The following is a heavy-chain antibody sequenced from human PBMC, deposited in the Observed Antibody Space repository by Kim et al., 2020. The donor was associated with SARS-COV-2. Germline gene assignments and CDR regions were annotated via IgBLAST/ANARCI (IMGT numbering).Heavy chain of an antibody. CDR1: GYTFTSYA. CDR3: ARDYDILTGYSWEAFDI. Sequence: ASVKVSCKASGYTFTSYAMHWVRQAPGQRLEWMGWINAGNGNTKYSQKFQGRVTITRDTSASTAYMELSSLRSEDTAVYYCARDYDILTGYSWEAFDIWGQGTMVTVSS. J-gene: IGHJ3*02. CDR2: INAGNGNT. V-gene: IGHV1-3*01. D-gene: IGHD3-9*01.